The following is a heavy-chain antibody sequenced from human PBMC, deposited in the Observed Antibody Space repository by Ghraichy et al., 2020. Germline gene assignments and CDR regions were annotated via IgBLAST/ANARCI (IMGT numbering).Heavy chain of an antibody. V-gene: IGHV4-39*01. Sequence: SETLSLTCTVSGGSISSSSYYWGWIRQRPGKGLEWFGSIYYSGSTYYNPSIKSRVTISADTSKNQFSLKLSSVTAADTAVYYCARPRAAATVYFDYWGQGTLITVSS. CDR3: ARPRAAATVYFDY. CDR2: IYYSGST. J-gene: IGHJ4*02. D-gene: IGHD5-18*01. CDR1: GGSISSSSYY.